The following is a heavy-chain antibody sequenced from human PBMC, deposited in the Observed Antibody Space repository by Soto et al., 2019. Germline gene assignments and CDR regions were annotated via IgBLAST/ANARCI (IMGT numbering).Heavy chain of an antibody. J-gene: IGHJ4*02. V-gene: IGHV3-30*18. CDR2: ISYDGSNK. Sequence: QVQLVESGGAVVQPGRSLRLSCAASGFTFISYGMHWVRQAPGKGLEWVAVISYDGSNKYYADSVKGRFTISRDNSKNTLYLQMNSLRAEDTAVYYCAKAPGVAAAGPPFDYWGQGTLVTASS. CDR1: GFTFISYG. CDR3: AKAPGVAAAGPPFDY. D-gene: IGHD6-13*01.